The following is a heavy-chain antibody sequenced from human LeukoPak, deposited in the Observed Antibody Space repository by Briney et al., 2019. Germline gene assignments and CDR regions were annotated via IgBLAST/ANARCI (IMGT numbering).Heavy chain of an antibody. J-gene: IGHJ6*02. CDR2: SYYSGST. V-gene: IGHV4-30-4*01. CDR3: ARGSPDEYYDYNTYYYYGMDV. CDR1: GGSISSGDYY. Sequence: SETLSLTCTVSGGSISSGDYYWSWIRQPPGKGLEWIGYSYYSGSTYYNPSLKSRVTISVDTSKNQFSLKLSSVTAADTAVYYCARGSPDEYYDYNTYYYYGMDVWGQGTTVTVSS. D-gene: IGHD3-3*01.